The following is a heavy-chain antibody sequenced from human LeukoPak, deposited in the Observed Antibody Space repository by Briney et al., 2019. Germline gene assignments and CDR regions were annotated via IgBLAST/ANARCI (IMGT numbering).Heavy chain of an antibody. Sequence: SETLSLTCTVSGGSISNYYWSWIRQPPGKGLEWIGYIYYSGSTNYNPSLKSRVTISLDSSKNQFSLKLSSVTAADTAMYYCAREGGSYYASYFDYWGQGTLVTVSS. CDR1: GGSISNYY. J-gene: IGHJ4*02. CDR3: AREGGSYYASYFDY. CDR2: IYYSGST. D-gene: IGHD1-26*01. V-gene: IGHV4-59*01.